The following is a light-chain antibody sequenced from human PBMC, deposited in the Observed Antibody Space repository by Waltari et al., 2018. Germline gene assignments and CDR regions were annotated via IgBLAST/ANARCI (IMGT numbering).Light chain of an antibody. V-gene: IGLV3-1*01. J-gene: IGLJ2*01. CDR3: QAWDRGTVI. CDR2: QDK. Sequence: YELTQPPSVSVSPGQTANISCSGDKLGDKYVCWYQQKPGQSPVLVIYQDKKRPSGIPERASASNSRNPATLTSSGTQDVDESDYYCQAWDRGTVIFGGGTKLTVL. CDR1: KLGDKY.